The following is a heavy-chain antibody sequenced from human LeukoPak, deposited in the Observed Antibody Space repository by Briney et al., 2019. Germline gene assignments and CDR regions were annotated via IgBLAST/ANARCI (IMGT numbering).Heavy chain of an antibody. CDR2: IYTSGST. J-gene: IGHJ4*02. Sequence: SETLSLTCTVSGGSISSYYWSWIRQPAGKGLEWIGRIYTSGSTNYNPSLKSRVTMSVDTSKNQFSLKLSSVTAADTAVYYCARVYYYGSGSTAKYHFDYWGQGTLVTVSS. CDR1: GGSISSYY. CDR3: ARVYYYGSGSTAKYHFDY. D-gene: IGHD3-10*01. V-gene: IGHV4-4*07.